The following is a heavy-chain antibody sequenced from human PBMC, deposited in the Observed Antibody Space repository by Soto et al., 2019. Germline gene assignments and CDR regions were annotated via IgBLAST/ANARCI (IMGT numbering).Heavy chain of an antibody. CDR3: AKDSSGPGFDSSGYWGDY. Sequence: GGSLRLSCAASGFTFSSYAMSWVCQAPGKGLEWVSAISGSGGSTYYADSVKGRFTISRDNSKNTLYLQMNSLRAEDTAVYYCAKDSSGPGFDSSGYWGDYWGQGTLVTVSS. CDR1: GFTFSSYA. V-gene: IGHV3-23*01. J-gene: IGHJ4*02. D-gene: IGHD3-22*01. CDR2: ISGSGGST.